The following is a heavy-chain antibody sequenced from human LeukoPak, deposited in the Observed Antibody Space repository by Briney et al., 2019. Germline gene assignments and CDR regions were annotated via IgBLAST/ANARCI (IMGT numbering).Heavy chain of an antibody. CDR3: ARDPGVSVAANYFDY. CDR2: INPNSGGT. D-gene: IGHD6-19*01. Sequence: GATVKVSCKASGYTCTGYYMHWVRQAPGQGLEWMGWINPNSGGTNYAQKFQGRVTMTRDTSISTAYMELSRLRSDDTAVYYCARDPGVSVAANYFDYWGQGTLVTVSS. CDR1: GYTCTGYY. J-gene: IGHJ4*02. V-gene: IGHV1-2*02.